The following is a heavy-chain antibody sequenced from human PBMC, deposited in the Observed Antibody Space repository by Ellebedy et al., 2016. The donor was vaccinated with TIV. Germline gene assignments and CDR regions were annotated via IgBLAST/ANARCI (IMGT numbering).Heavy chain of an antibody. J-gene: IGHJ3*02. V-gene: IGHV3-23*01. Sequence: GESLKISXAASGFTFNDYAMAWVRQAPGKGLEWVSAINGNSDTRQYADSVKGRFTVSRDNPENTLYLQMNSLRAEDTAVYHCAKIRDGYNWYDGFDIWGQGTMVTVSS. CDR3: AKIRDGYNWYDGFDI. D-gene: IGHD5-24*01. CDR1: GFTFNDYA. CDR2: INGNSDTR.